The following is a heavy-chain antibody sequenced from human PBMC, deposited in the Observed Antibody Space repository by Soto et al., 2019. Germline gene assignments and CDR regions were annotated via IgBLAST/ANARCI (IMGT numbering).Heavy chain of an antibody. CDR1: GGSITRGGYY. Sequence: TLSLTCTVSGGSITRGGYYWSWIRQHPGKGLEWIGYIYNSGTTYYNPSLKCRVTISVDTSKNQFSLKLTSVTAADTAVYYCARDPAPWGQGTLVTVSS. CDR2: IYNSGTT. CDR3: ARDPAP. J-gene: IGHJ5*02. V-gene: IGHV4-31*03.